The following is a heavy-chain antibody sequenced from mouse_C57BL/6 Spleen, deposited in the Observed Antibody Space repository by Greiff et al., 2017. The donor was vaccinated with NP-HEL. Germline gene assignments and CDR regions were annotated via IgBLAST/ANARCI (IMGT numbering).Heavy chain of an antibody. Sequence: VQLQQSGPELVKPGASVKISCKASGYAFSSSWMNWVKQRPGKGLEWIGRIYPGDGDTNYNGKFKGKATLTADKSSSTAYMQLSSLTSEDSAVYFCARCLGLDYWGQGTTLTVSS. V-gene: IGHV1-82*01. CDR3: ARCLGLDY. J-gene: IGHJ2*01. CDR2: IYPGDGDT. CDR1: GYAFSSSW. D-gene: IGHD4-1*01.